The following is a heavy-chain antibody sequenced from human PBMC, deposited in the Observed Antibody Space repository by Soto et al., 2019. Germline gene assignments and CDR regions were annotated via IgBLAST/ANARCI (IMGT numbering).Heavy chain of an antibody. D-gene: IGHD6-25*01. CDR3: TSHRSAANFQS. V-gene: IGHV1-69*13. CDR1: GGAFSSYA. Sequence: SVKGSWKGSGGAFSSYAISWVRQAPGQGREWMGGIVPIFGTANYAQKFQGRVTITADESTSTAYMELSSLRSEDTAVYFCTSHRSAANFQSWGLGTKVPVYS. J-gene: IGHJ4*02. CDR2: IVPIFGTA.